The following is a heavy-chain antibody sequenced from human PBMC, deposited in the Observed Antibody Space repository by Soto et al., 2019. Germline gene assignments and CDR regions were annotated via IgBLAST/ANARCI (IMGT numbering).Heavy chain of an antibody. Sequence: QVQLVESGGGVVQPGRSLRLSCAASGFTFSSYGMHWVRQAPGKGLEWVAVIWYDGSNKYYADSVKGRFTISRDNSKNTLYLQMNSLRAEDTAVYYCASVHSQYYYYYGMDVWGQGTTVTVSS. V-gene: IGHV3-33*01. CDR3: ASVHSQYYYYYGMDV. CDR2: IWYDGSNK. CDR1: GFTFSSYG. J-gene: IGHJ6*02. D-gene: IGHD2-15*01.